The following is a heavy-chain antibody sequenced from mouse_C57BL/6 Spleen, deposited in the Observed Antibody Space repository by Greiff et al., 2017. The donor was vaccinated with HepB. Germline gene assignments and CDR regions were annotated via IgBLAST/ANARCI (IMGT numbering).Heavy chain of an antibody. CDR2: IYPRSGNT. CDR3: ARSYYGSSYAWYFDV. V-gene: IGHV1-81*01. D-gene: IGHD1-1*01. J-gene: IGHJ1*03. Sequence: VQLQESGAELARPGASVKLSCKASGYTFTSYGISWVKQRTGQGLEWIGEIYPRSGNTYYNEKFKGKATLTADKSSSTAYMELRSLTSEDSAVYFCARSYYGSSYAWYFDVWGTGTTVTVSS. CDR1: GYTFTSYG.